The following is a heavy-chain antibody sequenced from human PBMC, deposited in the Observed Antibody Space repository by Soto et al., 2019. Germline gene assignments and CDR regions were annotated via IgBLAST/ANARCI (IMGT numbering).Heavy chain of an antibody. CDR3: ARVPYSGSYPLWFDP. CDR2: ISYDGSNK. V-gene: IGHV3-30-3*01. D-gene: IGHD1-26*01. CDR1: GFTFSSYA. J-gene: IGHJ5*02. Sequence: PGGSLRLSCAASGFTFSSYAMHWVRQAPGKGLEWVAVISYDGSNKYYADSVKGRFTISRDNSKNTLYLQMNSLRAEDTAVYYCARVPYSGSYPLWFDPWGQGTLVTAPQ.